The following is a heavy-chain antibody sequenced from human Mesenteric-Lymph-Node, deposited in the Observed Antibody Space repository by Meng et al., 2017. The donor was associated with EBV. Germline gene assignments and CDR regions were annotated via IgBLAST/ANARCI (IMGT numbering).Heavy chain of an antibody. CDR2: INHGGST. V-gene: IGHV4-34*01. Sequence: VQLQQWGAGLLKPSEPLSLTCGVYGGSLSGYYWNWIRQPPGKGLEWIGDINHGGSTSYNPSLKSRVTISVDTSKNEFSLKMTSVTAADTAVYYCARDRHFDPWGQGTLVTVSS. J-gene: IGHJ5*02. CDR1: GGSLSGYY. CDR3: ARDRHFDP.